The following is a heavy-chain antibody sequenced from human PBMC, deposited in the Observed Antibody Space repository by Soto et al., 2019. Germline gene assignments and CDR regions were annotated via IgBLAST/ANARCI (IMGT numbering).Heavy chain of an antibody. CDR1: GFTFSSFH. D-gene: IGHD3-16*02. Sequence: PGGSLRLSCAASGFTFSSFHMNWVRQAPGKGLEWVSGISWNSGSIGYADSVKGRFTISRDNAKNSLYLQMNSLRAEDTALYYCAKAVGAVGGGSYHLSYYYGMDVWGQGTTVTVSS. CDR3: AKAVGAVGGGSYHLSYYYGMDV. CDR2: ISWNSGSI. V-gene: IGHV3-9*01. J-gene: IGHJ6*02.